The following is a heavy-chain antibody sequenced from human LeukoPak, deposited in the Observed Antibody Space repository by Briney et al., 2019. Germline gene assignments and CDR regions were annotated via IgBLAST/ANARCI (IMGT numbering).Heavy chain of an antibody. D-gene: IGHD4-17*01. CDR1: GFTFSNYW. V-gene: IGHV3-7*01. J-gene: IGHJ4*02. Sequence: GGSLRLSCAASGFTFSNYWMSWVRQAPGKGLEWVAKIKQDGGEKYYVDFVKGRFTISRDNAKNSLYLQMNSLRAEDTAVYYCASLGGTVTKVEYFFDYWGQGTLVTVSS. CDR2: IKQDGGEK. CDR3: ASLGGTVTKVEYFFDY.